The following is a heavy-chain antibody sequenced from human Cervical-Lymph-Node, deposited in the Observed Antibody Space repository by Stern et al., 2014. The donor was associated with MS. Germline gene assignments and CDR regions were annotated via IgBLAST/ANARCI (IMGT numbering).Heavy chain of an antibody. D-gene: IGHD3-22*01. Sequence: QVQLVQSGAEVKKPGASVKVSCKASGYIFTNYAMHWVRQATGQTLEWMGWINGDNGNARYSQNFQDRVTITRDTSATTAYMELSSLTSEDTAVYYCASDPHYYDTTGYYMDVWGQGTTVTVSS. CDR2: INGDNGNA. CDR3: ASDPHYYDTTGYYMDV. J-gene: IGHJ6*02. V-gene: IGHV1-3*01. CDR1: GYIFTNYA.